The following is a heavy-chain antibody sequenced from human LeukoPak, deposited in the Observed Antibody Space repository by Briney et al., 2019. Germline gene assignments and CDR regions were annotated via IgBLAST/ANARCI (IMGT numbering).Heavy chain of an antibody. CDR1: GGSFSGYY. Sequence: SETLSLTCAVYGGSFSGYYWSWIRQPPGKGLEWIGEINHSGSTNYNPSLKSRVTISVDTSKNQFSLKVSSVTAADTAVYYCASWGPERGSVDTAMVTWGQGTLVTVSS. V-gene: IGHV4-34*01. D-gene: IGHD5-18*01. CDR2: INHSGST. CDR3: ASWGPERGSVDTAMVT. J-gene: IGHJ5*02.